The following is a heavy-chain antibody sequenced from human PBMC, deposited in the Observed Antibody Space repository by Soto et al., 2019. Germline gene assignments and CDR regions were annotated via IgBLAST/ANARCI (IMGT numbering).Heavy chain of an antibody. J-gene: IGHJ4*02. Sequence: QLQLQESGPGLVKPSETLSLTCTVSGGSISSSSYYWGWIRQPPGKGLEWIGSIYYSGSTYYNPSLKSRVTISVDTSKNQFSLKLSSVTAADTAVYYCARPSKGYDDSGSYFDYWGQGTLVTVSS. V-gene: IGHV4-39*01. D-gene: IGHD1-26*01. CDR2: IYYSGST. CDR1: GGSISSSSYY. CDR3: ARPSKGYDDSGSYFDY.